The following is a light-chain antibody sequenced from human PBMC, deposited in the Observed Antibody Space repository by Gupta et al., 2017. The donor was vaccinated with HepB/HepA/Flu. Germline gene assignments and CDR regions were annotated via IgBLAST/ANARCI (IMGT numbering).Light chain of an antibody. CDR3: AAWDDGLSGVI. CDR1: SSNIGTNT. J-gene: IGLJ2*01. V-gene: IGLV1-44*01. CDR2: TTD. Sequence: QAILTQSPSASGAPGQRVTVSCSGTSSNIGTNTVTWYQQVPGAPPKLLIFTTDQRPSGVPDRFSGSKSGTSASLAISGLLSEDEATYFCAAWDDGLSGVIFGGGIKLAVL.